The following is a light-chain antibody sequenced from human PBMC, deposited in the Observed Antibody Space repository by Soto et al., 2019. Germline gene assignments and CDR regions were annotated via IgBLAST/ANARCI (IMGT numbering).Light chain of an antibody. CDR3: MKNXQFLLT. Sequence: DIVLTQTTLSSPVTLGQPASISCRSSQSLVHSDGNTYLNWLQQRPGQPPRLLIYEVSNRFSGVPDRFSGSGAGTDFTLEISRVEAEDVGVYYCMKNXQFLLTFGGGTMWISN. V-gene: IGKV2-24*01. CDR1: QSLVHSDGNTY. CDR2: EVS. J-gene: IGKJ4*01.